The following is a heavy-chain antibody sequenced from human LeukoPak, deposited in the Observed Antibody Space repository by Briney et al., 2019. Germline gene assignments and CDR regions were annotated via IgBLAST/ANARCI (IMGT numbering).Heavy chain of an antibody. CDR1: GFTFSSHG. CDR3: AHGSMYQLDY. V-gene: IGHV3-23*01. J-gene: IGHJ4*02. Sequence: GGSLRLSCAASGFTFSSHGMSWVRQAPGKGLEWVSGIVGGAGGTYYADSVKGRFTISRDNSKNTLYPQMNSLRAEDTAVYYCAHGSMYQLDYWGQGTLATVSS. D-gene: IGHD2-2*01. CDR2: IVGGAGGT.